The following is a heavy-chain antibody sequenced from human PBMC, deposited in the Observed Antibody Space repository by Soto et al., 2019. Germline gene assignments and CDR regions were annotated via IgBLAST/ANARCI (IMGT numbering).Heavy chain of an antibody. V-gene: IGHV3-33*01. CDR2: IWYDGSNK. CDR1: GFTFSSYG. J-gene: IGHJ6*02. D-gene: IGHD6-13*01. Sequence: QVQLVESGGGVVQPGRSLRLSCAASGFTFSSYGMHWVRQAPGKGLEWVAVIWYDGSNKYYADSVKGRFTISRDNSKNTLYLQMNSVRAEDTAVYYCARGTRSSWYSYYYGMDVWGQGTTVTVSS. CDR3: ARGTRSSWYSYYYGMDV.